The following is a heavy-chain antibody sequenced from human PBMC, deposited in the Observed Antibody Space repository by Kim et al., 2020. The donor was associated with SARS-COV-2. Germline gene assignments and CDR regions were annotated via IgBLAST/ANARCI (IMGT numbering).Heavy chain of an antibody. CDR3: ARDGGPYDSSGYYVGLGFDT. CDR1: GGSISSYY. Sequence: SETLSLTCTVSGGSISSYYWSWIRQPPGKGLEWIGYIYYSGSTNYNPSLKSRVTISVDTSKNQFSLKLSSVTAADTAVYYCARDGGPYDSSGYYVGLGFDTWGQGTLVTVSS. D-gene: IGHD3-22*01. CDR2: IYYSGST. V-gene: IGHV4-59*01. J-gene: IGHJ5*01.